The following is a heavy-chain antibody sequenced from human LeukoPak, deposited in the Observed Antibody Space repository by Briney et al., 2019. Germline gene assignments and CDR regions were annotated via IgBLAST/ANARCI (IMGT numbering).Heavy chain of an antibody. CDR1: GFTFNNYW. V-gene: IGHV3-7*01. Sequence: GGSLRLSCAASGFTFNNYWMSWVRQAPGKGLEWVANIKQDGSEKYYVDSVKGRFTISRDNAKNSLYLQMNSLRAEDTAVYYCARVIRTVTTYYFDYWGQGTLVTVSS. CDR3: ARVIRTVTTYYFDY. J-gene: IGHJ4*02. D-gene: IGHD4-17*01. CDR2: IKQDGSEK.